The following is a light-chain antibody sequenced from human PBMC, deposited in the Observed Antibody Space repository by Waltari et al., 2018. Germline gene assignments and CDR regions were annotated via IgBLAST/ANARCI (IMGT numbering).Light chain of an antibody. CDR3: QQYFTTLT. J-gene: IGKJ4*01. CDR1: QTLLYNSNNKNY. CDR2: WAS. V-gene: IGKV4-1*01. Sequence: DIVMTQSPDSLAVSLGARASINCTSSQTLLYNSNNKNYLAWYQLKPGQPPKLLIYWASTRQSGVPDRFSGSGSGTEFTRTISSLQAGDVAVYYCQQYFTTLTFGGGTKVELK.